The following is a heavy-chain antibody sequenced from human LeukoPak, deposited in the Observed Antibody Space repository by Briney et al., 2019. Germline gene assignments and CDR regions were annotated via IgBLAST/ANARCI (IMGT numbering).Heavy chain of an antibody. Sequence: ASVTLACKASGYTFTGYYMHWVRQAPGQGLEWMGWINPNSGGTNYAQKFQGRVTMTRDTSISTAYMELSRPRSDDTAVYYCASPSNVVAATASYYYYGMDVWGQGTTFIVSS. D-gene: IGHD2-15*01. J-gene: IGHJ6*02. CDR3: ASPSNVVAATASYYYYGMDV. V-gene: IGHV1-2*02. CDR1: GYTFTGYY. CDR2: INPNSGGT.